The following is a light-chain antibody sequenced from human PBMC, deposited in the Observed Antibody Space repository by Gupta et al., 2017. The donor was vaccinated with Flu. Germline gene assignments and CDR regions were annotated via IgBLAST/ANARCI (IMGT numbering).Light chain of an antibody. CDR2: ENN. J-gene: IGLJ1*01. Sequence: KVTSSCSGSSSNIGNNYVSWSPPIPGPPPNLLIYENNRRPSAIPARFSGSKSGTSATLGITGLQTGDEADYYCGTWDSSRSAGVFGTGTKVTVL. CDR1: SSNIGNNY. CDR3: GTWDSSRSAGV. V-gene: IGLV1-51*02.